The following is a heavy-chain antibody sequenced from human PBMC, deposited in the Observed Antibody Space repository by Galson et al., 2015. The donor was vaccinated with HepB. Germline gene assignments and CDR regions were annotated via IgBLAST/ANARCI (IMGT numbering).Heavy chain of an antibody. CDR1: GGTFSSYT. V-gene: IGHV1-69*04. Sequence: SVKVSCKASGGTFSSYTISWVRQAPGQGLEWMGRIIPILGIANYAQKFQGRVTITADKSTSTAYMELSSLRSEDTAVYYCARDPGDGYNYDPSPPAPDYWGQGTLVTVSS. CDR3: ARDPGDGYNYDPSPPAPDY. D-gene: IGHD5-24*01. CDR2: IIPILGIA. J-gene: IGHJ4*02.